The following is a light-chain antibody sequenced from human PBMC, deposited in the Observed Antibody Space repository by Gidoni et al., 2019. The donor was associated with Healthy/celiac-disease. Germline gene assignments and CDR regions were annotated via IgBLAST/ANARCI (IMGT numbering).Light chain of an antibody. V-gene: IGKV3-11*01. CDR1: QSVSSY. Sequence: QSPANLALSPGERATLSCRASQSVSSYLAWYQQKPGQAPRLLIYDASNRATGIPARFSGGGSGTDFTLTICSLEPDGVAVYHCKRRSTWPMTFGQGTRLEIK. CDR2: DAS. CDR3: KRRSTWPMT. J-gene: IGKJ5*01.